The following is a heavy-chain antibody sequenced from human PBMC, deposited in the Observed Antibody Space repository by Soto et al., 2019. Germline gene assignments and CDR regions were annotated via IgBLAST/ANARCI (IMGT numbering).Heavy chain of an antibody. CDR3: AREVEYPLAVGMSSVDYYYMDV. CDR2: IYSGGST. J-gene: IGHJ6*03. D-gene: IGHD6-13*01. V-gene: IGHV3-66*01. Sequence: PGGSLRLSCAASGFTVSSNYMSWFRQAPGKGLEWVSVIYSGGSTYYADSVKGRFTISRDNSKNTLYLQMNSLRAEDTAVYYCAREVEYPLAVGMSSVDYYYMDVWGKGTTVTVSS. CDR1: GFTVSSNY.